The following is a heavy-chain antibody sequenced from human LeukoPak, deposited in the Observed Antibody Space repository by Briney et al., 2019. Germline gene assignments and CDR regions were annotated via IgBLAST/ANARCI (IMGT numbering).Heavy chain of an antibody. CDR1: GFTFDDYA. D-gene: IGHD3-22*01. J-gene: IGHJ4*02. CDR3: TKDAMSSGSYFDY. Sequence: PGGSLRLSCAASGFTFDDYAMHWVRQAPGKGLEWVSGITWKSGNIGYADSVKGRFTISRDNAKNSLYLQMNSLRIEDTALYYCTKDAMSSGSYFDYWGQGILVTVSS. V-gene: IGHV3-9*01. CDR2: ITWKSGNI.